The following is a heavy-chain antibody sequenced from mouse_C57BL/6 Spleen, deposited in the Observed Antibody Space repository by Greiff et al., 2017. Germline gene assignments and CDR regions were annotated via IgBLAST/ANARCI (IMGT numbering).Heavy chain of an antibody. CDR3: ARGGNYFDY. Sequence: QVQLQQSGPELVKPGASVKISCKASGYAFSSSWMNWVKQRPGKGLEWIGRIYPGDGDTNYNGKFKGKATLTADKSSSTAYMQLSSRTSEDSAVYFCARGGNYFDYWGQGTTLTVSS. V-gene: IGHV1-82*01. J-gene: IGHJ2*01. CDR1: GYAFSSSW. CDR2: IYPGDGDT.